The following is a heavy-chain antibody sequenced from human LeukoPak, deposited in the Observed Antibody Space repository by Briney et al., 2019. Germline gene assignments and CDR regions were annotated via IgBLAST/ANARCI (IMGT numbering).Heavy chain of an antibody. V-gene: IGHV5-51*01. D-gene: IGHD5-18*01. CDR3: ASRVDTAMVQAFDY. J-gene: IGHJ4*02. Sequence: KSGESLKISCKGSGYSFTSYWIGWVRQMPGKGLEWMGIIYPGDSETRYSPSFQGQVTISADKSISTAYLQWSSLKASDTAMYYCASRVDTAMVQAFDYWGQGTLVTVSS. CDR2: IYPGDSET. CDR1: GYSFTSYW.